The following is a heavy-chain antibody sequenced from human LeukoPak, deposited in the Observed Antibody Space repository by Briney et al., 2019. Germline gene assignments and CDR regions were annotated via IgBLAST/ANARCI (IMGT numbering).Heavy chain of an antibody. CDR1: GSTFSSYS. V-gene: IGHV3-21*01. CDR2: ISSSSSYI. Sequence: PGGSLRLSCAASGSTFSSYSMNWVRQAPGKGLEWVSSISSSSSYIYYADSVKGRFTISRDNAKNSLYLQMNSLRAEDTAVYYCARAPLTYGSGSSHFYYYYYMDVWGKGTTVTISS. J-gene: IGHJ6*03. D-gene: IGHD3-10*01. CDR3: ARAPLTYGSGSSHFYYYYYMDV.